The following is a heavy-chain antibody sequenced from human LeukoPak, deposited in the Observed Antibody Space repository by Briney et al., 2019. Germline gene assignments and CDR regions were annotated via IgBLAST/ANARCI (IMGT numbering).Heavy chain of an antibody. CDR3: ARHRYYDSSGYYYFDY. J-gene: IGHJ4*02. CDR1: GGSISSYY. Sequence: SETLSLTCTVSGGSISSYYWSWIRQPAGKGLEWIGRIYTSGSTNYNPSLKSRVTMSVDTSKNQFSLKLSSVTAADTAVYYCARHRYYDSSGYYYFDYWGQGTLVTVSS. V-gene: IGHV4-4*07. CDR2: IYTSGST. D-gene: IGHD3-22*01.